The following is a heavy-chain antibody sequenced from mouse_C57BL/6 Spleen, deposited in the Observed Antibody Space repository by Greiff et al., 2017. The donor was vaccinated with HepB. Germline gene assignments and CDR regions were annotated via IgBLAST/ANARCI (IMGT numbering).Heavy chain of an antibody. J-gene: IGHJ4*01. CDR2: INYDGSST. CDR1: GFTFSDYY. Sequence: EVHLVESEGGLVQPGSSMKLSCTASGFTFSDYYMAWVRQVPEKGLEWVANINYDGSSTYYLDSLKSRFIISRDNAKNILYLQMSSLKSEDTATYYCAREGYDGAMDYWGQGTSVTVSS. D-gene: IGHD2-14*01. V-gene: IGHV5-16*01. CDR3: AREGYDGAMDY.